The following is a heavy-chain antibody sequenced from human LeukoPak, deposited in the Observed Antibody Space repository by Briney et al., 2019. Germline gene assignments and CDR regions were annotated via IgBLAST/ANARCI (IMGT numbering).Heavy chain of an antibody. V-gene: IGHV1-69*13. Sequence: ASVKVSCKASGGTFSSYAISWVRQAPGQGLEWMGGIIPIFGTANYAQKFQGRVTITADESTSTAYMELSSLRAEDTAVYYCARGAGYNYPYYFDYWGQGTLVTVSS. CDR3: ARGAGYNYPYYFDY. J-gene: IGHJ4*02. CDR2: IIPIFGTA. D-gene: IGHD5-24*01. CDR1: GGTFSSYA.